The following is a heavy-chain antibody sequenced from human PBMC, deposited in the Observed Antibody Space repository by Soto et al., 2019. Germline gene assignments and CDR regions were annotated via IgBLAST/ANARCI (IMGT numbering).Heavy chain of an antibody. J-gene: IGHJ3*02. D-gene: IGHD4-17*01. Sequence: ASVKVSCKVSGYTLTELSMHWVRQAPGKGLEWMGGFDPEDGETIYAQKFQGRVTMTEDTSTDTAYMELSSLRSEDTAVYYCATTLPRDYVAKVHDAFDIWGQGTMVTV. CDR3: ATTLPRDYVAKVHDAFDI. CDR1: GYTLTELS. CDR2: FDPEDGET. V-gene: IGHV1-24*01.